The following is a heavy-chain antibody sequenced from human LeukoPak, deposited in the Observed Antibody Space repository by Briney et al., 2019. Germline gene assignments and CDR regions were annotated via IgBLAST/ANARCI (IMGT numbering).Heavy chain of an antibody. CDR1: GFTFSSYA. CDR3: AKGPELPRHTAAAGTDGWYYYYGMDV. J-gene: IGHJ6*02. CDR2: ISGSGGST. Sequence: GGSLRLSWAASGFTFSSYAMSWVRQAPGKGLEWVSAISGSGGSTYYADSVKGRFTISRDNSKNTLYLQMNSLRAEDTAVYYCAKGPELPRHTAAAGTDGWYYYYGMDVWGQGTTVTVSS. V-gene: IGHV3-23*01. D-gene: IGHD6-13*01.